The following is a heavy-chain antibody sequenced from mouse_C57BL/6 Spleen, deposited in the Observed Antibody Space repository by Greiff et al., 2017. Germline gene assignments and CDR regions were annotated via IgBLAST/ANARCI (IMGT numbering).Heavy chain of an antibody. V-gene: IGHV1-69*01. Sequence: VQLQQPGAELVMPGASVKLSCKASGYTFTSYWMHWVKQRPGQGLEWIGEIDPSDSYTNYNQKFNGKSTLTVDKSSSTAYMQLSSLTSEDSAVYYCARKGIYYDYDGGAWFAYWGQGTLVTVSA. CDR3: ARKGIYYDYDGGAWFAY. CDR1: GYTFTSYW. D-gene: IGHD2-4*01. CDR2: IDPSDSYT. J-gene: IGHJ3*01.